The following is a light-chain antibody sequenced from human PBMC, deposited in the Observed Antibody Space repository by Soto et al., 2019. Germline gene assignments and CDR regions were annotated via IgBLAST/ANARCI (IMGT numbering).Light chain of an antibody. Sequence: EIVMTQSPATLSVSPGERATLSCRASQSVNSNLAWYQQESGQPPRLLIYGASTRATGIPARFSGSGSGTEFTLTISSLQSEDFAIYYCQPYNNWPLTFGGGTKVDIK. J-gene: IGKJ4*01. CDR3: QPYNNWPLT. CDR2: GAS. V-gene: IGKV3-15*01. CDR1: QSVNSN.